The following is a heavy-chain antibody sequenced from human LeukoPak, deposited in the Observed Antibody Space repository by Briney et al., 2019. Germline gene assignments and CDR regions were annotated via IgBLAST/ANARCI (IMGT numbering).Heavy chain of an antibody. D-gene: IGHD3-10*01. CDR2: NSGSGGST. CDR1: GFTFSSYA. V-gene: IGHV3-23*01. Sequence: GGSLRLSCAASGFTFSSYAMSWVRQAPGKGLEWVSANSGSGGSTYYADSVKGRFTISRDNSKNTLYLQMNSLRAEDTAVYYCAKGLWFGESNLYYYYGMDVWGQGTTVTVSS. J-gene: IGHJ6*02. CDR3: AKGLWFGESNLYYYYGMDV.